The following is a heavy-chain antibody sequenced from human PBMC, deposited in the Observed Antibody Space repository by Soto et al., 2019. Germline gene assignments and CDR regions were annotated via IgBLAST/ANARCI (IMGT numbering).Heavy chain of an antibody. CDR2: IIPIFGTA. D-gene: IGHD3-10*01. Sequence: ASVKVSCKASGDTFSSYAISWVRQAPGQGLEWMGGIIPIFGTANYAQKFQGRVTITADESTSTAYMELSSLRSEDTAVYYCASGSGEDWDMVRGGYYYYGMDVWGQGTTVTVSS. CDR3: ASGSGEDWDMVRGGYYYYGMDV. V-gene: IGHV1-69*13. CDR1: GDTFSSYA. J-gene: IGHJ6*02.